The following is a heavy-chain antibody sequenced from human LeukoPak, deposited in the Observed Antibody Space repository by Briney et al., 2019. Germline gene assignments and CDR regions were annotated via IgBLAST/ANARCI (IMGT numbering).Heavy chain of an antibody. J-gene: IGHJ3*02. Sequence: PGGSLRLSCAASGFTFNSYAMSWVRQAPGKGLEWVSAISGSTGNTYYAGSVKGRFTISRDNSKNTVYLQMNSLRAEDTAVYYCAKDPPYYYDSSGYGGGAFVIWGQGTMVTVSS. CDR1: GFTFNSYA. CDR3: AKDPPYYYDSSGYGGGAFVI. D-gene: IGHD3-22*01. V-gene: IGHV3-23*01. CDR2: ISGSTGNT.